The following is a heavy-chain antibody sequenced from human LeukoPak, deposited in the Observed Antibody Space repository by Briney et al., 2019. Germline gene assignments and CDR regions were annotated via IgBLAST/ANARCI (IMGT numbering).Heavy chain of an antibody. CDR3: ARVSESGNSDY. D-gene: IGHD4-23*01. J-gene: IGHJ4*02. V-gene: IGHV3-33*01. CDR1: GFSFTSYG. Sequence: PGRSLRLSCAASGFSFTSYGMHWVRQAPGKGLEWVAVIWYDGTNKHYADSVKGRYTISRDTSNNTLYLQMNSLRAEDTAVYYCARVSESGNSDYWGQGTLVTVSS. CDR2: IWYDGTNK.